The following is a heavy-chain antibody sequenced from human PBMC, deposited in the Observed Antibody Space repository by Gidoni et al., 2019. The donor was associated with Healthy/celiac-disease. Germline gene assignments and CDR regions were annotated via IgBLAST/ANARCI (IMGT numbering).Heavy chain of an antibody. Sequence: QVQLVESGGGVVQPGRSLRLSCAASGFTFSSYAMHWIRQAPGKGLEWVAVISYDGSNKYYADSVKGRFTISRDNSKNTLYLQMNSLRAEDTAVYYCARDQQLERLGYYYYGMDVWGQGTTVTVSS. CDR1: GFTFSSYA. CDR3: ARDQQLERLGYYYYGMDV. V-gene: IGHV3-30-3*01. D-gene: IGHD1-1*01. CDR2: ISYDGSNK. J-gene: IGHJ6*02.